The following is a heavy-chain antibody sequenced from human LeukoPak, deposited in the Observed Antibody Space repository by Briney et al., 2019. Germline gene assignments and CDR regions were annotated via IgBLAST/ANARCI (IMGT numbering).Heavy chain of an antibody. CDR1: GLAFSAYK. Sequence: GGSMRLSCAASGLAFSAYKMHWVRQAPRKGLVWVSRISTDGYTTDYADFVQGRFTASRDNTKNTWSLEMSSLRAEDTAVYYCVVGGSPGYWGQGTLVTVSP. CDR3: VVGGSPGY. D-gene: IGHD2-15*01. V-gene: IGHV3-74*01. CDR2: ISTDGYTT. J-gene: IGHJ4*02.